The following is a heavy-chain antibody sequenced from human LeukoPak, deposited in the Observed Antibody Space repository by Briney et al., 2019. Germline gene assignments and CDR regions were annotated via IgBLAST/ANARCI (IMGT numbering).Heavy chain of an antibody. D-gene: IGHD6-19*01. V-gene: IGHV5-51*01. CDR2: IYPGDSDT. CDR3: ARAAGSSGWSIIEPHRDAFDI. J-gene: IGHJ3*02. CDR1: GYSFTSYW. Sequence: GESLKISCKGSGYSFTSYWIGWVRQMPGKGLEWMGIIYPGDSDTGYSPSFQGQVTISADKSISTAYLQWSSLKASDTAMYYCARAAGSSGWSIIEPHRDAFDIWGQGTMVTVSS.